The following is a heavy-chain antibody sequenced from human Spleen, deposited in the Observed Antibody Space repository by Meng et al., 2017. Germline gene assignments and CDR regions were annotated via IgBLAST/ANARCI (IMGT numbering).Heavy chain of an antibody. CDR1: GGSISSGSYY. J-gene: IGHJ4*02. Sequence: LRLSCTVSGGSISSGSYYWSWIRQPAGKGLEWIGRIYTSGSTNYNPSLKSRVTISVDTSKNQFSLKLSSVTAADTAVYYCARSPDEKVTMVRGVILFDYWGQGTLVTVSS. CDR3: ARSPDEKVTMVRGVILFDY. V-gene: IGHV4-61*02. CDR2: IYTSGST. D-gene: IGHD3-10*01.